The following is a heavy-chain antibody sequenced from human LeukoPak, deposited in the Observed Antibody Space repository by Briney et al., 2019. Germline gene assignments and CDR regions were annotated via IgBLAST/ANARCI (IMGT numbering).Heavy chain of an antibody. V-gene: IGHV4-34*01. D-gene: IGHD3-16*01. J-gene: IGHJ4*02. CDR2: INHSGST. CDR1: GGSISSYY. Sequence: SETLSLTCTVSGGSISSYYWSWIRQPPGKGLEWIGEINHSGSTNYNPSLKSRVTISVDTSKNQFSLKLSSVTAADTAVYYCARHGAQLRLGDPSPYYFDYWGQGTLVTVSS. CDR3: ARHGAQLRLGDPSPYYFDY.